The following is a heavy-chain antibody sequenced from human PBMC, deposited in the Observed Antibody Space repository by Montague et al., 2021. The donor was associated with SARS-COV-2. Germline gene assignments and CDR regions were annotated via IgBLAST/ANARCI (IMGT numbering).Heavy chain of an antibody. J-gene: IGHJ4*02. V-gene: IGHV2-70*01. D-gene: IGHD3-10*01. CDR3: ARIHGGTSGSFDY. CDR1: GFSLTTGGMC. CDR2: VDWDDDK. Sequence: PALVKPTQTLTLTCTFSGFSLTTGGMCVTWIRQPPGKALEWLVVVDWDDDKYYTSSLETRLAISKDTSRNQVVLTMTNMDPMDTGTYYCARIHGGTSGSFDYWGQGILVTVSS.